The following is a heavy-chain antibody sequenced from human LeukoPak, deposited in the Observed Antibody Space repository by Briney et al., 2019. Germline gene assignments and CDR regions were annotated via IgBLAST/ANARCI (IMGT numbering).Heavy chain of an antibody. CDR2: IIPILGIA. V-gene: IGHV1-69*04. CDR3: ARENPREGYSYGFLGY. D-gene: IGHD5-18*01. J-gene: IGHJ4*02. CDR1: GGTFSSYA. Sequence: SVKVSCKASGGTFSSYAISWVRQAPGQGLEWMGRIIPILGIANYAQKFQGRVTITADKSTSTAYMELSSVRSEDTAVYYCARENPREGYSYGFLGYWGQGTLVTVSS.